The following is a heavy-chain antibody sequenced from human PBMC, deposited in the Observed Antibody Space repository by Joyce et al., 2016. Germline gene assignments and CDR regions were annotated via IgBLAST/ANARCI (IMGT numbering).Heavy chain of an antibody. Sequence: EDHLVQSGAEMKNPGESLRISCLVSGYTFDNYWISWVRQMPGKGLEWMGRIDPNDSGTDYSPSFQGHVTIAADKSISTAYLQWSSLKASDTAIYYCARHRGGGNFVPFDYWGQGTLVTVSS. J-gene: IGHJ4*02. D-gene: IGHD4-23*01. CDR3: ARHRGGGNFVPFDY. V-gene: IGHV5-10-1*03. CDR1: GYTFDNYW. CDR2: IDPNDSGT.